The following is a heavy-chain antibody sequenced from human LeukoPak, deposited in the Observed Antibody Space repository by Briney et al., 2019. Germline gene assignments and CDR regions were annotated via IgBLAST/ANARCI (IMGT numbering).Heavy chain of an antibody. J-gene: IGHJ4*02. CDR2: ISWNSGSI. Sequence: GGSLRLSCAASGFTFDDYAMHWVRQAPGKGLEWVSGISWNSGSIGHADSVKGRFTISRDNAKNSLYLQMNSLRAEDMALYYCAKASSGYDPPYFDYWGQGTLVTVSS. CDR3: AKASSGYDPPYFDY. D-gene: IGHD5-12*01. CDR1: GFTFDDYA. V-gene: IGHV3-9*03.